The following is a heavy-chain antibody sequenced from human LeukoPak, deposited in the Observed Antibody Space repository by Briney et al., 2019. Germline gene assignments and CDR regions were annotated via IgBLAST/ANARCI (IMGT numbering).Heavy chain of an antibody. CDR1: GGSISSGDYY. J-gene: IGHJ2*01. D-gene: IGHD6-25*01. CDR2: IYYSGGT. CDR3: ARVRGIAAAYWYFDL. V-gene: IGHV4-30-4*01. Sequence: SQTLSLTCTVSGGSISSGDYYWSWIRQPPGKGLEWIGYIYYSGGTYYNPSLQSRITISVDTSENQFSLKLSSVTAADTAVYYCARVRGIAAAYWYFDLWGRGTLVTVSS.